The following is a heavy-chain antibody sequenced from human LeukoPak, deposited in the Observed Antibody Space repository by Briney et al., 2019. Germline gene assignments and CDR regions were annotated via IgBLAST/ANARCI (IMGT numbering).Heavy chain of an antibody. V-gene: IGHV3-74*01. Sequence: PGGSLRLSCAASGFTLSSYWMHWVRQAPGKGLVWVSRMNSDGSRRTYADSAKGRFTISRDNGKNTLYLQMNSLRAEDTAVYYCAREDPRTGYWLFDFWGRGTLVTVSS. J-gene: IGHJ2*01. CDR2: MNSDGSRR. CDR3: AREDPRTGYWLFDF. CDR1: GFTLSSYW.